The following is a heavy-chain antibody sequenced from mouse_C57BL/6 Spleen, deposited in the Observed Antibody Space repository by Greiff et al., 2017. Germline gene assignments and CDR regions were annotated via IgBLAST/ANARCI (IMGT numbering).Heavy chain of an antibody. J-gene: IGHJ3*01. V-gene: IGHV3-6*01. D-gene: IGHD2-4*01. CDR3: ARGRNYDYDGRLWFAY. CDR1: GYSITSGYY. Sequence: ESGPGLVKPSQSLSLTCSVTGYSITSGYYWNWIRQFPGNKLEWMGYISYDGSNNYNPSLKNRISITRDTSKNQFFLKLNSVTTEDTATXYCARGRNYDYDGRLWFAYWGQGTLVTVSA. CDR2: ISYDGSN.